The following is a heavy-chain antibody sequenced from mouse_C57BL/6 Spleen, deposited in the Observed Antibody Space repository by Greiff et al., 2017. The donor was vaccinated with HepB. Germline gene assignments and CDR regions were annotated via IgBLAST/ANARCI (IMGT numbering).Heavy chain of an antibody. Sequence: VQLQQSGAELVKPGASVKLSCKASGYTFTSYWMHWVKQRPGQGLEWIGMIHPNSGSTNYNEKFKSKATLTVDKSSSTAYMQLSSLTSEDSAVYYCASPAMTTVVYFDYWGQGTTRTVSS. CDR1: GYTFTSYW. V-gene: IGHV1-64*01. J-gene: IGHJ2*01. D-gene: IGHD1-1*01. CDR3: ASPAMTTVVYFDY. CDR2: IHPNSGST.